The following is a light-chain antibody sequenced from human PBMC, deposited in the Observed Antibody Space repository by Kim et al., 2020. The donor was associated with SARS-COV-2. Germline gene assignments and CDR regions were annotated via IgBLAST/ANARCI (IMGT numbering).Light chain of an antibody. Sequence: GQSTTISCTGTSSDVGVYNFVSWYQHRPGKAPKLIIYNVSNRPSGVSNRFSGSKSGNTASLTISGLQAEDEADYYCSSYTSSNTLVFGAGTQLTVL. J-gene: IGLJ3*02. V-gene: IGLV2-14*03. CDR3: SSYTSSNTLV. CDR2: NVS. CDR1: SSDVGVYNF.